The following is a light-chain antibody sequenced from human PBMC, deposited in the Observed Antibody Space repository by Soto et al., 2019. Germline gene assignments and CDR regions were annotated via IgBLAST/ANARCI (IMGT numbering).Light chain of an antibody. CDR2: GAS. CDR3: QQLNSHPRT. J-gene: IGKJ2*01. Sequence: DIQLTQSPIFLSASVGDRVTISCRARQAIFTYLAWYQQKPGKAPNLLIFGASTLQSGVPSRFSGSGSGTEFTLTISSLQPEDCATYYCQQLNSHPRTFGQGTKLEIK. V-gene: IGKV1-9*01. CDR1: QAIFTY.